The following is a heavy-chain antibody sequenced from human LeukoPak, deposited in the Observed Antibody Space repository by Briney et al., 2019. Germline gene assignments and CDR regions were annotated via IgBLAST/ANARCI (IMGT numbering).Heavy chain of an antibody. CDR1: GGSISSSSYY. J-gene: IGHJ4*02. CDR2: IYYSGST. D-gene: IGHD6-19*01. Sequence: KPSETLSLTCTVSGGSISSSSYYWGWIRQPPGKGLEWIGSIYYSGSTYYNPSLKSRVTISVDTSKNQISLKLRSVTAADTAVYYCARGLGGSSGCFGYWGQGTLVTVSS. CDR3: ARGLGGSSGCFGY. V-gene: IGHV4-39*07.